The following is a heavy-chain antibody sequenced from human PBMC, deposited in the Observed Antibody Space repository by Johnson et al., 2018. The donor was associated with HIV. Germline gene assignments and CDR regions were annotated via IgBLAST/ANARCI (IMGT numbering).Heavy chain of an antibody. Sequence: VQLVESGGGLVQPGGSLRLSCAASGFTFSSYAMSWARQAPGKGLAWVSAIRGSGGSTYYADSAKGRFTISREHAKNTLYLQMNSLRAEDTAVYYCAKDNYYDSSGSGAGGPYDAFDIWGQGTMVTVSS. V-gene: IGHV3-23*04. CDR1: GFTFSSYA. J-gene: IGHJ3*02. CDR2: IRGSGGST. CDR3: AKDNYYDSSGSGAGGPYDAFDI. D-gene: IGHD3-22*01.